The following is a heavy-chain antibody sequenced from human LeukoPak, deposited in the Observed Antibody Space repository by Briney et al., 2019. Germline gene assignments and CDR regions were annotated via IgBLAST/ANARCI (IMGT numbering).Heavy chain of an antibody. V-gene: IGHV3-11*04. CDR2: ISSTGII. J-gene: IGHJ4*02. CDR3: TRGGRIAVAGSYYFDY. D-gene: IGHD6-19*01. Sequence: GSLRLSFAASGFAFSDYYMSWIRQAPGKGLEWVSYISSTGIIYYSDSVQGRFTISRDNAKNSLYLQMNSLRAEDTAVYYCTRGGRIAVAGSYYFDYWGQGTLVTVSS. CDR1: GFAFSDYY.